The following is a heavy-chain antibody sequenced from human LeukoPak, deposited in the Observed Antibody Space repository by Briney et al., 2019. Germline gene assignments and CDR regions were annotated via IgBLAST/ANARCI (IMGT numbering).Heavy chain of an antibody. V-gene: IGHV1-69*01. Sequence: GSSVKVSCKASGGTFSRYAISWVLQAPGQGLEWIGGIIPIFGTANYAQKFQGRVTITADQSTSTAYMQLSGLRSEDTAVYYCARDAALYDSSSYYYLWWGQGTLVTVSS. CDR2: IIPIFGTA. CDR3: ARDAALYDSSSYYYLW. J-gene: IGHJ4*02. CDR1: GGTFSRYA. D-gene: IGHD3-22*01.